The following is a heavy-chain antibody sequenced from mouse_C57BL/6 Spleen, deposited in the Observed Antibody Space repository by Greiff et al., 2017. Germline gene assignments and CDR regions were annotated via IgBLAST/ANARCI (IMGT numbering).Heavy chain of an antibody. D-gene: IGHD4-1*01. Sequence: QVQLKESGPGLVAPSQSLSITCTVSGFSLTSYGVSWVRQPPGKGLEWLGVIWGYGSKNYHSPLISRLSISKDNSKSQVFLKLNSQQTDDTATYYGAKPAGTGYFDVWGTGTTVTVSA. CDR3: AKPAGTGYFDV. CDR1: GFSLTSYG. CDR2: IWGYGSK. J-gene: IGHJ1*03. V-gene: IGHV2-3*01.